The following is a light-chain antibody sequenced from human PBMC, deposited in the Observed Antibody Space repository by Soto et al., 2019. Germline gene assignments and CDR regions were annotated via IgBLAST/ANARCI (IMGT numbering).Light chain of an antibody. J-gene: IGKJ5*01. Sequence: ILLTQSPSCLSASVVERVTITCRASQGIDTYLAWYQQKTGKAPKLLIYAASSFQSGVPSRFSGSGSGTHFTLTISSLQPEDFATFYCQQLHGYPITFGQGTRLENK. CDR3: QQLHGYPIT. V-gene: IGKV1-9*01. CDR1: QGIDTY. CDR2: AAS.